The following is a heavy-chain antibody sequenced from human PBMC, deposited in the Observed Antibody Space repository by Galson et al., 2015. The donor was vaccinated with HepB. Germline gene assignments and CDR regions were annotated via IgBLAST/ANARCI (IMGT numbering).Heavy chain of an antibody. CDR3: ARDLREAASRGYEIRPFSCSIDY. D-gene: IGHD3-22*01. J-gene: IGHJ4*02. CDR2: INPNSGHT. Sequence: SVKVSCKASGYTFTGYYMHWVRQAPGQGLEWMGWINPNSGHTNYAQKFQGRVTMTRDTSISTAYMEMSRLRSDDTAVYYCARDLREAASRGYEIRPFSCSIDYWGQGTLVTVSS. CDR1: GYTFTGYY. V-gene: IGHV1-2*02.